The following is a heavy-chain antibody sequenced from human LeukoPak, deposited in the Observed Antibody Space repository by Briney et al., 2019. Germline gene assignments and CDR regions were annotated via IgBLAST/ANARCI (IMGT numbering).Heavy chain of an antibody. Sequence: GGSPRLSCAASGFTFSSYWMHWVRQAPGKGLVWVSRINSDGSSTSYADSVKGRFTISRDNAKNTLYLQMNSLRAEDTAVYYCAKPLYYYDSLDYWGRGTLVTVS. CDR2: INSDGSST. CDR1: GFTFSSYW. J-gene: IGHJ4*02. V-gene: IGHV3-74*01. D-gene: IGHD3-22*01. CDR3: AKPLYYYDSLDY.